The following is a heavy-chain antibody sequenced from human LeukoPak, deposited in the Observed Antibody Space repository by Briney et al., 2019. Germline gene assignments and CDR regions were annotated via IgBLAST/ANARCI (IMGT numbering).Heavy chain of an antibody. CDR3: AELGITMIGGV. CDR2: ISSSGSTI. Sequence: GGTLRLSCAASGFSFSYHGMNWVRQAPGKGLEWVSYISSSGSTIYYADSVKGRFTISRDNAKNSLYLQMNSLRAEDTAVYYCAELGITMIGGVWGKGTAVTISS. J-gene: IGHJ6*04. D-gene: IGHD3-10*02. V-gene: IGHV3-48*04. CDR1: GFSFSYHG.